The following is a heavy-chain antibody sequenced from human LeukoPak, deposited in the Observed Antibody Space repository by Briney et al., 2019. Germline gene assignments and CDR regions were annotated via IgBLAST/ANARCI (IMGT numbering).Heavy chain of an antibody. CDR3: ARDLNSRITIFGVPTGVFDY. CDR1: GYTFTSYG. D-gene: IGHD3-3*01. CDR2: ISAYNGNP. Sequence: ASVKVSCKASGYTFTSYGIGWVRQAPGQGLEWMGWISAYNGNPNYAQKLQGRVTMTTDTSTSTAYMELRTLRSDDTAVYYCARDLNSRITIFGVPTGVFDYWGQGTLVTVSS. J-gene: IGHJ4*02. V-gene: IGHV1-18*01.